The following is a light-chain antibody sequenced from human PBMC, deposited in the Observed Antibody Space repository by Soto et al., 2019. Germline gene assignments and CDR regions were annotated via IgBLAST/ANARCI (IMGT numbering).Light chain of an antibody. V-gene: IGLV2-14*03. J-gene: IGLJ2*01. Sequence: QSALTQPASVSGSPGQSITISCTGTSSDIGAYNFVSWYQQHPGKAPNLMLYDVNIRPSGGSNRFSGSKPGNTASLTISGLPAEDDADYYCTSWTSSTTMIFGGGTKVTVL. CDR1: SSDIGAYNF. CDR2: DVN. CDR3: TSWTSSTTMI.